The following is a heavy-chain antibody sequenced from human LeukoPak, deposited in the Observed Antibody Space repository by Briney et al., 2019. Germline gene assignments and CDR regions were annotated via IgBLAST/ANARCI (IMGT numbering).Heavy chain of an antibody. Sequence: GGSLRLSCAASGFTFDDYAMHWVRQAPGKGLEWVSGISWNSGSIGYADSVKGRFTISRDNAKNSLYLQMNSLRAEDTALYYCAKGPRPRFFGVVFDYMDVWGKGTTVTVSS. J-gene: IGHJ6*03. V-gene: IGHV3-9*01. CDR2: ISWNSGSI. D-gene: IGHD3-3*01. CDR1: GFTFDDYA. CDR3: AKGPRPRFFGVVFDYMDV.